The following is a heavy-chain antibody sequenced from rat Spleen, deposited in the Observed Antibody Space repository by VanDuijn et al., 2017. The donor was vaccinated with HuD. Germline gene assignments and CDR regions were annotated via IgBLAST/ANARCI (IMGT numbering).Heavy chain of an antibody. D-gene: IGHD1-12*03. CDR2: ISTGGGNT. Sequence: EVQLVESGGGLVQPGRSMKLSCAALGFTFSNYYMAWVRQALTEGLEWVASISTGGGNTYYRDSVKGRFTTSRDNAKSTLYLQMDSLRSEDTATYYCARHAYYDGYYHWYFDLWGPGTMVTVSS. CDR1: GFTFSNYY. V-gene: IGHV5-25*01. CDR3: ARHAYYDGYYHWYFDL. J-gene: IGHJ1*01.